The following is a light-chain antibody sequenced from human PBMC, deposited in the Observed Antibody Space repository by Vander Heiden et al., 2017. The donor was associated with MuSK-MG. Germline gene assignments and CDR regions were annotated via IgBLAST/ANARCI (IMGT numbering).Light chain of an antibody. CDR2: DAS. J-gene: IGKJ1*01. CDR1: QSINNW. Sequence: DIQVTQSPSTLSPSVGDRVTITCRTSQSINNWLAWYQQKPGKVPKLLIYDASSLEGGISSRFSGSGFGTEFTLTISGRQPDDFAPYYCQQYKSYSPWTFGQGTKVEIK. V-gene: IGKV1-5*01. CDR3: QQYKSYSPWT.